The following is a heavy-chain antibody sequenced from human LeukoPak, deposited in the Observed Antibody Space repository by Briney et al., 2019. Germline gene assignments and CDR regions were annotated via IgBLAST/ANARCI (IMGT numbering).Heavy chain of an antibody. J-gene: IGHJ4*02. D-gene: IGHD1-26*01. V-gene: IGHV4-61*01. Sequence: PSETLSLTCTVSGGSISSSSYYWSWIRQPPGKGLEWIGYIYYSGSTNYNPSLKSRVTISVDTSKNQFSLKLSSVTAADTAVYYCAREREPEGLYYFDYWGQGTLVTVSS. CDR2: IYYSGST. CDR1: GGSISSSSYY. CDR3: AREREPEGLYYFDY.